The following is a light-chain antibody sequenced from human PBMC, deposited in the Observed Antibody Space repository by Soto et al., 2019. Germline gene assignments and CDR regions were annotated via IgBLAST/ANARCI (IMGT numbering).Light chain of an antibody. CDR1: SSDVGGYNW. CDR2: DVS. CDR3: SSYTSTTTLYV. Sequence: QSALTQPASVSGSPGQSITISCTGTSSDVGGYNWVSWYQQLPSKAPKLIIYDVSNRPSGVSNRFSASKSANAASLTISGLQTEDEADYYCSSYTSTTTLYVFGTGTKVT. J-gene: IGLJ1*01. V-gene: IGLV2-14*03.